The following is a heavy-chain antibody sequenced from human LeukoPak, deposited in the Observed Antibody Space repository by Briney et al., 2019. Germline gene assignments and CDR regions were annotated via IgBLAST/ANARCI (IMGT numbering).Heavy chain of an antibody. CDR2: IKQDGSEK. CDR1: GFTFSSYW. CDR3: ARDGRDYGDYDSDHYFDY. J-gene: IGHJ4*02. V-gene: IGHV3-7*01. D-gene: IGHD4-17*01. Sequence: GGSLRLSCAASGFTFSSYWMSWVRQAPGKGLEWVANIKQDGSEKYYVDSVKGRFTISRDNAKNSLYLQMNSLRAEDTAVYYCARDGRDYGDYDSDHYFDYWGQGTLVTVSS.